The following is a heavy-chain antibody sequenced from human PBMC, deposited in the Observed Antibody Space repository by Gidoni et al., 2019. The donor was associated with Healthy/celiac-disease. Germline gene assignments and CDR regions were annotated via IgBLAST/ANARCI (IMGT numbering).Heavy chain of an antibody. J-gene: IGHJ6*03. V-gene: IGHV3-23*01. CDR3: AKDSKGIYSSGWSRGYYYYYMDV. CDR2: ISGSGGST. CDR1: GITFSSYH. D-gene: IGHD6-19*01. Sequence: EVQLLESGGGLVQPGGCLRLSVGAYGITFSSYHMSLVRQAPGKGLEWVSAISGSGGSTYYADSVKGRFTISRDNSKNTLYLQMNSLRAEDTAVYYCAKDSKGIYSSGWSRGYYYYYMDVWGKGTTVTVSS.